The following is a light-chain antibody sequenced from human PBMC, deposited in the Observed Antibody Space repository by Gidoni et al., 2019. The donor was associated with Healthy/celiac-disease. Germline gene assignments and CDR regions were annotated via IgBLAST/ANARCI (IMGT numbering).Light chain of an antibody. CDR2: EVS. J-gene: IGKJ2*01. CDR1: QRLLHSDGKTY. Sequence: IVMTQTPLSLSVTPGQPASLSCKSSQRLLHSDGKTYMYWYLQRPGQPPQLVIYEVSNRCSVVPDSFSGSGSGTYFTLIISRVAAEYVGVYYCMQSIQPYTFGQGTKLEIK. CDR3: MQSIQPYT. V-gene: IGKV2D-29*01.